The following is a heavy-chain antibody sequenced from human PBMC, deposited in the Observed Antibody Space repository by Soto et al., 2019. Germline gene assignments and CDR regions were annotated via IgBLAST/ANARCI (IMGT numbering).Heavy chain of an antibody. V-gene: IGHV4-38-2*02. D-gene: IGHD2-8*01. CDR3: ARDLAMDGVDH. J-gene: IGHJ4*02. CDR1: GYSISDGYY. CDR2: IYRDGNK. Sequence: SETLSLTGNVSGYSISDGYYWGWVRQPPGKGLEWIAHIYRDGNKHYNPSLQSRVTLSLDTSKKQCALRLNSVTTTDTAVYFCARDLAMDGVDHWGQGILVTVS.